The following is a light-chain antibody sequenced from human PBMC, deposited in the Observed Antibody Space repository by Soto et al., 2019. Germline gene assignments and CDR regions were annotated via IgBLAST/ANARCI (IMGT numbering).Light chain of an antibody. Sequence: DIQMTQSPSTLSASVVATVTITCRASQSVNSWLAWYQQKPGKAPKLLIWDASSLQSGVPSRFSGSGSGTEFTLSINSLQPEDFATYYCQQAYSFPITFGQGTRLEIK. CDR2: DAS. CDR1: QSVNSW. J-gene: IGKJ5*01. CDR3: QQAYSFPIT. V-gene: IGKV1-5*01.